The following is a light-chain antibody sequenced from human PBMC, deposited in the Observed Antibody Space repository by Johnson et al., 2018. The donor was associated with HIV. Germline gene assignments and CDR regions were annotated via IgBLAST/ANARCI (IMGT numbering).Light chain of an antibody. CDR1: SSNIGDNY. CDR2: ENN. CDR3: GTWDSSLSAYV. Sequence: QSVLTQPPSVSAAPGQKVSISCSGSSSNIGDNYVSWYQQLPGTAPKVLIYENNKRPSGISDRFSASQSGTSATLGITGLQTGDEADYYCGTWDSSLSAYVFGTGTKVTVL. J-gene: IGLJ1*01. V-gene: IGLV1-51*02.